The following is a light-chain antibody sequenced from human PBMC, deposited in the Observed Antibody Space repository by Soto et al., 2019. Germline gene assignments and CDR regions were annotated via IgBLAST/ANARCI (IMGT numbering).Light chain of an antibody. V-gene: IGKV3-20*01. J-gene: IGKJ1*01. CDR1: QSIGSTY. Sequence: EIVLTQSPATLSLSPGERATLSCRASQSIGSTYLAWYQQKPAQAPRLLIYGASSRATGIPDRFSGSGSGTEFPLTGSRLEPEDFEVDYCQPHCSSQRKVGQGAQVEIK. CDR2: GAS. CDR3: QPHCSSQRK.